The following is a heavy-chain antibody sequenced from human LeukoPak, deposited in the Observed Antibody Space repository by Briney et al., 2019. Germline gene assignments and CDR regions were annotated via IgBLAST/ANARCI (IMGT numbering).Heavy chain of an antibody. CDR2: IRYDGTFK. V-gene: IGHV3-30*02. CDR1: GFTFSHYD. Sequence: GGSLRLSCAASGFTFSHYDIHWVRQAPGKGLEGVALIRYDGTFKSYADSVRGRFTVSRDNSINALYLQMNSLRTEDTAVYYCAKRYYDFLSGFLEAFDIWGQGTMVTVSS. D-gene: IGHD3-3*01. J-gene: IGHJ3*02. CDR3: AKRYYDFLSGFLEAFDI.